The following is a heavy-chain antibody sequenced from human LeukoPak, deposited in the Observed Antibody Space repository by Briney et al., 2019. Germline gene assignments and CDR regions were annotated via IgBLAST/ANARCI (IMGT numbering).Heavy chain of an antibody. CDR3: ARVPTLGFGESRYGMDV. D-gene: IGHD3-10*01. J-gene: IGHJ6*02. CDR1: GSSIIDYY. Sequence: SETLSLTCTVSGSSIIDYYWSWIRQPPGKGLEWIGYIYYSGYTNYNPSLKSRVTISVDTSKNKLSLDLTSATAADTAVYYCARVPTLGFGESRYGMDVWGQGTTVTVSS. V-gene: IGHV4-59*01. CDR2: IYYSGYT.